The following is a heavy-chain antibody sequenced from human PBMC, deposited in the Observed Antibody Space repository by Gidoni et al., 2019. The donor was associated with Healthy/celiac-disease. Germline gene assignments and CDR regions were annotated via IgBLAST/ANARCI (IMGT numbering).Heavy chain of an antibody. CDR1: GFTFSSSA. CDR3: AKGPDFDWLFRANWFDP. CDR2: ISGSGGST. Sequence: EVQLLESGGGLVQPGGSLRLSCAASGFTFSSSAMSWVRQAPGKGLEWVAAISGSGGSTYYADSVKGRFTISRDNSKNTLYLQMNSLRAEDTAVYYCAKGPDFDWLFRANWFDPWGQGTLVTVSS. J-gene: IGHJ5*02. D-gene: IGHD3-9*01. V-gene: IGHV3-23*01.